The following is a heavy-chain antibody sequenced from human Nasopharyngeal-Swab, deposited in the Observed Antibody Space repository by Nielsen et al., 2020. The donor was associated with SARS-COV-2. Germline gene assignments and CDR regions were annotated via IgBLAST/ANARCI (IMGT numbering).Heavy chain of an antibody. CDR3: ARVQNYCSGGSCSTLDAFDI. Sequence: WIRRPPGKGLEWVAVIWDDGSNKYYADSVKGRFTISRDNSKNTLYLQMNSLRAEDTAVYYCARVQNYCSGGSCSTLDAFDIWGQGTMVTVSS. J-gene: IGHJ3*02. CDR2: IWDDGSNK. D-gene: IGHD2-15*01. V-gene: IGHV3-33*01.